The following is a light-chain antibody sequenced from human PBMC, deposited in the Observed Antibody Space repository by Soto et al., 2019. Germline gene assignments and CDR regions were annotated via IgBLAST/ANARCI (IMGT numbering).Light chain of an antibody. Sequence: QSALTRPRSVSGSPGQSVTISCTGTSSDVGAYNYVSWYQHHPGKAPKFMIYDVSKRPSGVPDRFSGSKSGNTASLTISGLQAEDVANYYFCSYAGSYTGVFGSGTKLTVL. V-gene: IGLV2-11*01. CDR1: SSDVGAYNY. CDR2: DVS. CDR3: CSYAGSYTGV. J-gene: IGLJ1*01.